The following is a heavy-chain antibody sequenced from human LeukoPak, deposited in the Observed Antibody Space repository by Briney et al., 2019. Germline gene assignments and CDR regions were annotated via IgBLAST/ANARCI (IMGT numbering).Heavy chain of an antibody. CDR1: RFTFNSYA. CDR3: ARNENSGWGYFDY. Sequence: GGSLRLSCAASRFTFNSYAMSWVRQAPGKGLEWASVIGGSNGITFYVGSVKGRFTISRDNSKDTLYLQMNSLRAEDTAVYYCARNENSGWGYFDYWGQGTLVTVSS. J-gene: IGHJ4*02. CDR2: IGGSNGIT. V-gene: IGHV3-23*01. D-gene: IGHD5-12*01.